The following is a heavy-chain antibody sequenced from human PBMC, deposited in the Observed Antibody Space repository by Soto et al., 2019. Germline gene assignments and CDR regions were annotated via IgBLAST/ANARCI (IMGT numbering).Heavy chain of an antibody. J-gene: IGHJ4*02. CDR2: INPSGGST. D-gene: IGHD6-13*01. CDR1: GYTFTSYY. CDR3: LVIAAAGDTIFDY. Sequence: QVQLVQSGAEVKKPGASVKVSCKASGYTFTSYYMHWVRQAPGQGLEWMGIINPSGGSTSYAQKFLGRVTMTRDTSTSKVYMELSSLRSEDTAVYYCLVIAAAGDTIFDYWGQGTLVTVSS. V-gene: IGHV1-46*01.